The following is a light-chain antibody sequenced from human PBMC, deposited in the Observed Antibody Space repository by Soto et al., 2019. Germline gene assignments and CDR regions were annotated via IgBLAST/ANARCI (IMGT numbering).Light chain of an antibody. CDR1: SRDVGAYNY. J-gene: IGLJ1*01. V-gene: IGLV2-14*01. CDR3: SSHSNITPYV. CDR2: DVT. Sequence: QSVLTQPASVSGSPGQSITISCTGTSRDVGAYNYVSWYQQHPGKAPKLMVYDVTIRPSGVSDRFSGSKSGNTASLTISGLQAEDEADYFCSSHSNITPYVFGTGTKVTVL.